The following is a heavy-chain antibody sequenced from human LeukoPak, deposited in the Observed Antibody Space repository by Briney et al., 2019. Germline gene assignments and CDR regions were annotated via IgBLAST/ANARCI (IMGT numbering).Heavy chain of an antibody. CDR1: GFTFSRCW. D-gene: IGHD3-3*01. CDR3: ARHIDSYDFWSGYYIDY. V-gene: IGHV3-7*01. Sequence: GGSLRLSCAASGFTFSRCWMSWVRQAPGKGLEWVANIKQDGSEKYYVDSVKGRFTISRDNAKNSLYLQMNSLRAEDTAVYYCARHIDSYDFWSGYYIDYWGQPTLVTVSS. CDR2: IKQDGSEK. J-gene: IGHJ4*02.